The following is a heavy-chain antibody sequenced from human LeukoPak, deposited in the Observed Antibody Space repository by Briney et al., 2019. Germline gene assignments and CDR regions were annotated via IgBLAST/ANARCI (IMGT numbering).Heavy chain of an antibody. V-gene: IGHV4-4*07. CDR2: IYTSGST. CDR1: GGSISSYY. J-gene: IGHJ4*02. Sequence: SETLSLTCTVSGGSISSYYWSWIRQPAGKGLEWIGRIYTSGSTNYNPSLKSRVTMSVDTSKNQFSLKLSSVTAADTAVYYCVREGGYCSGGSCYSGFFFDYWGQGTLVTVSS. CDR3: VREGGYCSGGSCYSGFFFDY. D-gene: IGHD2-15*01.